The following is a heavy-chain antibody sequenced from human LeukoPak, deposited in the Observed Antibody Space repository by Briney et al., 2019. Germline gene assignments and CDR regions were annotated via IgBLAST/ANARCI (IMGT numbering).Heavy chain of an antibody. V-gene: IGHV1-18*01. Sequence: ASVKVSCKASGYTFTSYGISWVRQAPGQGLEWMGWISAYNGNTNYAQKLQGRVTMTTDTSTSTAYMELRSLRSDYTAVYYCARTYCSSTSCYRFDPWGQGTLVTVSS. CDR1: GYTFTSYG. J-gene: IGHJ5*02. CDR2: ISAYNGNT. D-gene: IGHD2-2*01. CDR3: ARTYCSSTSCYRFDP.